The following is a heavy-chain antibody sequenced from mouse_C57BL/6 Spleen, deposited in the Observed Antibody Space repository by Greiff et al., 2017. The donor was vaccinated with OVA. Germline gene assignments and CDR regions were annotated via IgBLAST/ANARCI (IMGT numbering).Heavy chain of an antibody. J-gene: IGHJ2*01. Sequence: VHVKQSGPELVKPGASVKISCKASGYSFTDYNMNWVKQSNGKSLEWIGVINPNYGTTSYNQKFKGKATLTVDQSSSTAYMQLNSLTSEDSAVYYSARDGYSRKYFDYWGKGTTLTVSS. CDR2: INPNYGTT. V-gene: IGHV1-39*01. D-gene: IGHD2-3*01. CDR3: ARDGYSRKYFDY. CDR1: GYSFTDYN.